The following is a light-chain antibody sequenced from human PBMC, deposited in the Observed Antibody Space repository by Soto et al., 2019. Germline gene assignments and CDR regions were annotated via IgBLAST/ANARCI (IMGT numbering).Light chain of an antibody. CDR2: GTS. CDR1: QRVNSGN. J-gene: IGKJ3*01. Sequence: EIVLTQSPATLSLSPGERATLSCRASQRVNSGNLAWFQQKPGRAPRILIFGTSGRATGIPDRFSGNGSRTDFTLTISRVEPEDSAVYYCQQYGDSVFTFGPGTKVEIK. CDR3: QQYGDSVFT. V-gene: IGKV3-20*01.